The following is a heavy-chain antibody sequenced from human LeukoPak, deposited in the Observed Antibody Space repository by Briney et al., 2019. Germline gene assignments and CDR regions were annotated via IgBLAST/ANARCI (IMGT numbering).Heavy chain of an antibody. Sequence: SETLSLTCTVSGGSISSYYWSWIRQPPGKGLEWIGYIYYSGSTNYNPSLKSRVTISVDTSKNQFSLKLSSVTAADTAVYYCAGHYYGSGSYYIAYYYYGMDVWGQGTTVTVSS. CDR1: GGSISSYY. D-gene: IGHD3-10*01. CDR3: AGHYYGSGSYYIAYYYYGMDV. CDR2: IYYSGST. J-gene: IGHJ6*02. V-gene: IGHV4-59*08.